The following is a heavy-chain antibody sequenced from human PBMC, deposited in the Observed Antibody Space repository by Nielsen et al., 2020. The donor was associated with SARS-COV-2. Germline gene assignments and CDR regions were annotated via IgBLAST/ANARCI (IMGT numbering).Heavy chain of an antibody. J-gene: IGHJ3*01. Sequence: GESLKISCAASGFTFSTYAMNWVRQAPGKGLEWVSAISGSGGSPFYADSVMGRFTISRDNSKNTLSLQMNSLRAEDTAVFYCVKVQKNYFGSGSDAFDFWGQGTVVTVSS. CDR2: ISGSGGSP. CDR1: GFTFSTYA. CDR3: VKVQKNYFGSGSDAFDF. D-gene: IGHD3-10*01. V-gene: IGHV3-23*01.